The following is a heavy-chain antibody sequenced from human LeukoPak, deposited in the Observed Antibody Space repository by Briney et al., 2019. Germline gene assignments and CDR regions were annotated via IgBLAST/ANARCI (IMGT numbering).Heavy chain of an antibody. CDR2: IYTSGNT. J-gene: IGHJ4*02. CDR1: GGSVTSSTFS. CDR3: ARRGTAGSGSYYFDH. D-gene: IGHD6-19*01. Sequence: SETLSLTCTVSGGSVTSSTFSWAWIRQPPGKGLEWIGNIYTSGNTYYNPSLKSRVTMSVDTSKNQCSLKLSSVTAADTAVYYCARRGTAGSGSYYFDHWGQGTLVTVSS. V-gene: IGHV4-39*01.